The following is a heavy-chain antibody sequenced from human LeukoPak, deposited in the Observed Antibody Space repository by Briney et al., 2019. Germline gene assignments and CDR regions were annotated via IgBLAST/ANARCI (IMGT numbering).Heavy chain of an antibody. CDR3: ARLPRRSLGHYGMDV. D-gene: IGHD3-10*01. CDR2: IYYSGST. CDR1: GGSISSSSYY. J-gene: IGHJ6*02. V-gene: IGHV4-39*01. Sequence: SETLSLTCTVSGGSISSSSYYWGWIRQPPGPGLEGIGSIYYSGSTYYNPSIKSRITISAYTSTNPFSLKPSSVSAAGTAVYYCARLPRRSLGHYGMDVWGQGTTVTVSS.